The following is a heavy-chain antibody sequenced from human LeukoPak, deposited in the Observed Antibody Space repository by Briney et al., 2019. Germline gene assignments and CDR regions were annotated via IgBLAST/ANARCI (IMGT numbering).Heavy chain of an antibody. CDR2: IHYSGNT. Sequence: SETLSLTCTVSGGSISTYYWNWIWQPPGKGLEWVGYIHYSGNTNYNPSPKNRVTISVDTSKNQFSLKLSSVTAADTAVYYCARDQDADSGIWFDPWGQGTLVTVSS. CDR3: ARDQDADSGIWFDP. CDR1: GGSISTYY. J-gene: IGHJ5*02. D-gene: IGHD4-17*01. V-gene: IGHV4-59*01.